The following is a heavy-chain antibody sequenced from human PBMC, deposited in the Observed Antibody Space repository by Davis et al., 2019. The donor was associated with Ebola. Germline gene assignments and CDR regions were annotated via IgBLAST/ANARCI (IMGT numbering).Heavy chain of an antibody. CDR1: GGSISSGGYY. CDR2: IYYSGST. CDR3: ARDRIVVVPAAITYYYYGMDV. D-gene: IGHD2-2*01. J-gene: IGHJ6*02. V-gene: IGHV4-31*03. Sequence: SETLSLTCTVSGGSISSGGYYWSWIRQHPGKGLEWIGYIYYSGSTYYNPSLKSRVTISVDTSKNQFSLKLSSVTAADTAVYYCARDRIVVVPAAITYYYYGMDVWGQGTTVTVSS.